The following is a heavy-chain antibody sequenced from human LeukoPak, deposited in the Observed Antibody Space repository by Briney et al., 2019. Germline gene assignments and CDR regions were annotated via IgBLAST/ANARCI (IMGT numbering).Heavy chain of an antibody. D-gene: IGHD1-26*01. J-gene: IGHJ6*03. CDR1: GGSISSYY. Sequence: SSETLSLTCTVSGGSISSYYWSWIRQPPGKGLEWIGYIYTSGSTNYNPSLKSRVTISVDTSKNQFSLKLSSVTAADTAVYYCARGSSGSYYNYYYMDVWGKGTTVTVSS. CDR3: ARGSSGSYYNYYYMDV. CDR2: IYTSGST. V-gene: IGHV4-4*09.